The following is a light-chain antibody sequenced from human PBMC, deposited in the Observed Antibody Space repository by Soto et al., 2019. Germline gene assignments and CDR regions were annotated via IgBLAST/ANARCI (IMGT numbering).Light chain of an antibody. V-gene: IGLV2-23*02. CDR2: DVT. J-gene: IGLJ1*01. CDR1: SSNIGGNS. Sequence: QSVLTQPPSVSAAPGQKVTISCSGSSSNIGGNSVSWYQQLPGTAPKLLIYDVTNRPSGVSNRFSGSKSGNTASLTISGLQAEDDADYYCCSYADSSTYVFGTGTKVTVL. CDR3: CSYADSSTYV.